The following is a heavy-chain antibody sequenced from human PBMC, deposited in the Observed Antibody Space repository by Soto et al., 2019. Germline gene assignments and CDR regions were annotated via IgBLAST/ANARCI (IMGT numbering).Heavy chain of an antibody. Sequence: QVQLVQSGAEVKKPGASVKVSCKASGYTFTSYAMHWVRQAPGQRLEWMGWINAGNGNTKYSQKFQGRVTITRDTSASTAYMELSSLRSEDTAVYYCARLKGYCSGGSCYFAHDYWGQGTLVTVSS. V-gene: IGHV1-3*01. J-gene: IGHJ4*02. CDR2: INAGNGNT. CDR3: ARLKGYCSGGSCYFAHDY. CDR1: GYTFTSYA. D-gene: IGHD2-15*01.